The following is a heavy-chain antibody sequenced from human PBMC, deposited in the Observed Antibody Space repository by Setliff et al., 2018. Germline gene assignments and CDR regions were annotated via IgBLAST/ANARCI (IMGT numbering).Heavy chain of an antibody. Sequence: ASVKVSCKASGYTFTSYDINWVQQATGQGLEWMGWMNPNSGNTGYAQKFQGRVTMTRNTSISTAYMELSSLRSEDTAVYYCARGSLYYYDSSGYYYSTRNWFDPWGQGTLVTVSS. CDR3: ARGSLYYYDSSGYYYSTRNWFDP. V-gene: IGHV1-8*01. CDR2: MNPNSGNT. CDR1: GYTFTSYD. J-gene: IGHJ5*02. D-gene: IGHD3-22*01.